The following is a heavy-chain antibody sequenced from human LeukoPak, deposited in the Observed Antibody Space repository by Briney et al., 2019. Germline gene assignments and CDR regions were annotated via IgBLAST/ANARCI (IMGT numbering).Heavy chain of an antibody. D-gene: IGHD5-24*01. J-gene: IGHJ6*03. CDR2: ISSSGSTI. CDR1: GFSFSSYA. CDR3: ARDSEMATTNYYYYYYMDV. Sequence: QPGGSLRLSCATSGFSFSSYAMSWVRQAPGKGLEWVSYISSSGSTIYYADSVKGRFTISRDNAKNSLYLQMNSLRAEDTAVYYCARDSEMATTNYYYYYYMDVWGKGTTVTISS. V-gene: IGHV3-48*04.